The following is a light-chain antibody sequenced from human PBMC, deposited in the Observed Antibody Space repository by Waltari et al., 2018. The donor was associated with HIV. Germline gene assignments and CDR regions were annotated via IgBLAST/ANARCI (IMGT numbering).Light chain of an antibody. V-gene: IGKV1-16*01. CDR1: QGISNY. Sequence: DIHMTKSPSSLSASIGDTITISCRAGQGISNYLAWFQMKPGKAPKSLIYGASRLHNGVPSRFSGSGSGTDFTLTINSLQPEDFATYYCQQYKTYPRTFGHGTKVE. J-gene: IGKJ1*01. CDR2: GAS. CDR3: QQYKTYPRT.